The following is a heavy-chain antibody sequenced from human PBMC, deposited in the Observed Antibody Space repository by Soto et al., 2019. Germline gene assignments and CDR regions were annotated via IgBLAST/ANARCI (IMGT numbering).Heavy chain of an antibody. CDR3: AREVVPAASYYGMDV. CDR1: GYTFTSYY. J-gene: IGHJ6*02. CDR2: INPSGGIT. D-gene: IGHD2-2*01. Sequence: ASVKVSCKASGYTFTSYYMHWVRQAPGQGFEWMGIINPSGGITSYAQKFQGRVTMTRDTSTSTVYMELSSLRSEDTAVYYCAREVVPAASYYGMDVWGQGTTVTVSS. V-gene: IGHV1-46*01.